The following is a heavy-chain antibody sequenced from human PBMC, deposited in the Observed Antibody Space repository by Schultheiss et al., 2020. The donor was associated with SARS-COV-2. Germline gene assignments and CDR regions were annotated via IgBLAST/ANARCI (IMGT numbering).Heavy chain of an antibody. V-gene: IGHV3-53*01. D-gene: IGHD6-13*01. CDR2: VYSGGDT. J-gene: IGHJ4*02. CDR3: TSSSWYLYFDY. Sequence: GGSLRLSCAVSGFTVSSQYMSWLRQAPGKGLEWVSVVYSGGDTHYADSVKGRFTISRDNAKDSLYLQLNSLRAEDTAVYYCTSSSWYLYFDYWGQGTLVTVSS. CDR1: GFTVSSQY.